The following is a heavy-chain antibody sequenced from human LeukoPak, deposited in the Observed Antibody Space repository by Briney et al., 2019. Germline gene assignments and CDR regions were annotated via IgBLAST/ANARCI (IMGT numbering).Heavy chain of an antibody. V-gene: IGHV4-59*01. D-gene: IGHD3-9*01. CDR2: IFFTGST. CDR1: GDSINNYY. Sequence: SETLSLTCTVSGDSINNYYWTWIRQPPGKELEWLGYIFFTGSTKYNPSLKRRLSISVDTSKNQFSLKVTSMTAADTAVYYCARLSHPSGKNWFFDYWGQGTLVTVFS. J-gene: IGHJ4*02. CDR3: ARLSHPSGKNWFFDY.